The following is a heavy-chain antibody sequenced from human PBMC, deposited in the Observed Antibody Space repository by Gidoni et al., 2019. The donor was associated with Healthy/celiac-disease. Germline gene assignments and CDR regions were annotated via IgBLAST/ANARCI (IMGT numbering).Heavy chain of an antibody. D-gene: IGHD2-8*02. Sequence: QVQLVQSGAAVKKPGASGKVPCNASGYTFTSYGISWVRQAPGQGLEWMGWISAYNGNTNYAQKLQGRVTMTTDTSTSTAYMELRSLRSDDTAVYYCARDGVYCTGGVCYYYFDYWGQGTLVTVSS. CDR2: ISAYNGNT. V-gene: IGHV1-18*01. CDR1: GYTFTSYG. J-gene: IGHJ4*02. CDR3: ARDGVYCTGGVCYYYFDY.